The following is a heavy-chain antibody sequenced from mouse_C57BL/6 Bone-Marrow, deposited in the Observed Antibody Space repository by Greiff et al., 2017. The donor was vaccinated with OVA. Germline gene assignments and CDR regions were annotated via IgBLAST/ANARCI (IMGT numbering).Heavy chain of an antibody. D-gene: IGHD2-4*01. CDR2: IDPENGDT. V-gene: IGHV14-4*01. Sequence: VQLQQSGAELVRPGASVKLSCTASGFNINDDYMHWVKQRPEQGLEWIGWIDPENGDTEYASKFQGKATITADTSSNTAYLQLSSLTSEDTAVYYCTTDYDYDGDWYFDVWGTGTTVTVSS. J-gene: IGHJ1*03. CDR3: TTDYDYDGDWYFDV. CDR1: GFNINDDY.